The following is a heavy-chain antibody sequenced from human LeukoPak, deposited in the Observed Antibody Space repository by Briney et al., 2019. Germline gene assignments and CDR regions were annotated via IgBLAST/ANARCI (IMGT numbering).Heavy chain of an antibody. CDR3: ARVLIHFQQQLVLGYYYSMDV. V-gene: IGHV1-2*02. CDR2: INPNSGGT. CDR1: GYTFTGYY. D-gene: IGHD6-13*01. J-gene: IGHJ6*02. Sequence: ASVKVSCKASGYTFTGYYMHWVRQAPGQGLEWMGWINPNSGGTNYAQKFQGRVTMTRDTSISTAYMELSRLRSDHTAVYYCARVLIHFQQQLVLGYYYSMDVWGQGTTVTVSS.